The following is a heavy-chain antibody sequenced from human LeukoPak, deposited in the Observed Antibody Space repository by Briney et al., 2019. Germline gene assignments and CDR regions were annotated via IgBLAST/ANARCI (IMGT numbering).Heavy chain of an antibody. D-gene: IGHD2-15*01. CDR3: ARQYCSGGSCQIYYYYMDV. CDR2: IYYSGST. V-gene: IGHV4-30-4*08. CDR1: GGSISSGVYY. J-gene: IGHJ6*03. Sequence: PSQTLSLTCTVSGGSISSGVYYWSWIRQPPGKGLEWIGYIYYSGSTYYNPSLKSRVTISVDTSKNQFSLKLSSVTAADTAVYYCARQYCSGGSCQIYYYYMDVWGKGTTVTVSS.